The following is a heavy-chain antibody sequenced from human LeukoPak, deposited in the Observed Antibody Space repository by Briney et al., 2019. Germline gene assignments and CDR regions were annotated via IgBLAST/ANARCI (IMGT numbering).Heavy chain of an antibody. CDR1: GFTFSSYW. V-gene: IGHV3-7*01. CDR3: ARDLAYSNYPGAFDI. J-gene: IGHJ3*02. CDR2: IKQDGSEK. D-gene: IGHD4-11*01. Sequence: GGSLRLSCAASGFTFSSYWMSWVRQAPGKGLEWAANIKQDGSEKYYVDSVKGRFTISRDNAKNSLYLQMNSLRAEDTAVYYCARDLAYSNYPGAFDIWGQGTMVTVSS.